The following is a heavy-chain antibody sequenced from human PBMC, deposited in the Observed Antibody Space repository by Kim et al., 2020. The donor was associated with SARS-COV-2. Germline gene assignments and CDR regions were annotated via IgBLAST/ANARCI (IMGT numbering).Heavy chain of an antibody. CDR3: ARGSSSSQAGDY. J-gene: IGHJ4*02. CDR2: MNPNSGNT. Sequence: ASVKVSCKASGYTFTSYDINWVRQATGQGLEWMGWMNPNSGNTGYAQKFQGRVTMTRNTSISTAYMELSSLRSEDTAVYYCARGSSSSQAGDYWGQGTLVTVSS. V-gene: IGHV1-8*01. CDR1: GYTFTSYD. D-gene: IGHD6-6*01.